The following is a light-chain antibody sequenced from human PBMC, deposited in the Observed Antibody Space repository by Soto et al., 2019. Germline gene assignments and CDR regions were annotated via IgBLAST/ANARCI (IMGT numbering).Light chain of an antibody. J-gene: IGKJ4*01. CDR2: AAS. V-gene: IGKV1-39*01. CDR3: QQTYSTPLT. CDR1: QSINTY. Sequence: DIQMTQFPSSLSVSVGDRVTITCRASQSINTYLNWYQQKPGKAPNLLIYAASTLQSGVPSRFSGSGSGTDFTLAISSLQPEDFATYYCQQTYSTPLTFGGGTKVEIK.